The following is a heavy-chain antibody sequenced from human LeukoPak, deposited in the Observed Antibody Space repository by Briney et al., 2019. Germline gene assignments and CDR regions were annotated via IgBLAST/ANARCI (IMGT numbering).Heavy chain of an antibody. CDR1: GFPLSSYA. CDR3: TKEWSNAGTTISPPDY. J-gene: IGHJ4*02. V-gene: IGHV3-23*01. Sequence: GRSLRLSCAVSGFPLSSYAMSWVRQAPGKGLEWVSGISGPGRTTYYADFVKGRFTISRDNSKNTLYLQMNSMRVEDTAVYFCTKEWSNAGTTISPPDYWGQGTLVTVSS. CDR2: ISGPGRTT. D-gene: IGHD1-7*01.